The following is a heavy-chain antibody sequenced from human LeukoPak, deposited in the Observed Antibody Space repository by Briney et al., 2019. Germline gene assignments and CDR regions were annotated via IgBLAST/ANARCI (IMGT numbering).Heavy chain of an antibody. J-gene: IGHJ3*02. V-gene: IGHV4-4*07. CDR2: IYTSGST. CDR1: GGSISSYY. CDR3: AREIVLMVYARTFDI. Sequence: SETLSLTCTVSGGSISSYYWSWIRQPAGKGLEWIGRIYTSGSTNYNPSLKSRVTMSVDTSKNQFSLKLSFVTAADTAVYYCAREIVLMVYARTFDIWGQGTMVTVSS. D-gene: IGHD2-8*01.